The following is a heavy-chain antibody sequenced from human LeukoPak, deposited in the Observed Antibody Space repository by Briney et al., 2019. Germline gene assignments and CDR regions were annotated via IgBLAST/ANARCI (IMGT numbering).Heavy chain of an antibody. CDR1: GFTFSSYG. V-gene: IGHV3-33*01. Sequence: PGGSLRLSCAASGFTFSSYGMHWVRQAPGKGLEWVAVIWYDGSNKYYADSVKGRFTISRDNSKNTLYLQMNSLRAEDTAVYYCARDDSSGYYYAIHWGQGTPVTVSS. D-gene: IGHD3-22*01. CDR3: ARDDSSGYYYAIH. CDR2: IWYDGSNK. J-gene: IGHJ4*02.